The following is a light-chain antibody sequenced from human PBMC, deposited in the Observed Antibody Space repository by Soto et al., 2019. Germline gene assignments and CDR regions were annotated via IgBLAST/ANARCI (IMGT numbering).Light chain of an antibody. Sequence: QSVLTQPASVSGSPGQSITISCTGTSSDVGGYNYVSWYQQHPAKAPKLMIYVVSNRPSGVSNRFSGSKSGNTASLTISGLQAEDEAAYYCSSYTGSDTPYVFGTGTKLTVL. J-gene: IGLJ1*01. CDR3: SSYTGSDTPYV. CDR2: VVS. CDR1: SSDVGGYNY. V-gene: IGLV2-14*01.